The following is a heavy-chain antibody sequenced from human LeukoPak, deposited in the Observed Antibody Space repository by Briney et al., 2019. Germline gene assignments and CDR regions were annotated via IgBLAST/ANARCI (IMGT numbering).Heavy chain of an antibody. J-gene: IGHJ6*03. Sequence: GGSPRLSCAASGFTFSSYGMHWVRQAPGKGLEWVAFIRYDGSNKYYADSVKGRFTISRDNSKNTLYLQMNSLRAEDTAVYYCAKDLRRIVGATKGMDVWGKGTTVTVSS. D-gene: IGHD1-26*01. CDR2: IRYDGSNK. V-gene: IGHV3-30*02. CDR3: AKDLRRIVGATKGMDV. CDR1: GFTFSSYG.